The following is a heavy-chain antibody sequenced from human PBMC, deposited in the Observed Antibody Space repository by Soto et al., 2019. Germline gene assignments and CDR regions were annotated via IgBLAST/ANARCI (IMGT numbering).Heavy chain of an antibody. Sequence: PGGSLRLSCAAPGFTFSSYGMHWVRQAPGKGLEWVAVIWYDGSNKYYADSVKGRFTISRDNSKNTLYLQMNSLRAEDTAVYYCAREARVSSSRYYYGMDVWGQGTTVTVSS. CDR2: IWYDGSNK. CDR1: GFTFSSYG. J-gene: IGHJ6*02. D-gene: IGHD6-6*01. CDR3: AREARVSSSRYYYGMDV. V-gene: IGHV3-33*01.